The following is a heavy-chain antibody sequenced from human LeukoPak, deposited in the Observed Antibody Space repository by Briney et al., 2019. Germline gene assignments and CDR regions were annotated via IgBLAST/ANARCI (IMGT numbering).Heavy chain of an antibody. CDR2: IYYSGST. CDR1: GGSISSGDYY. CDR3: ATTDCSSTSCHYYYYYYMDV. D-gene: IGHD2-2*01. V-gene: IGHV4-30-4*08. J-gene: IGHJ6*03. Sequence: SETLSLTCTVSGGSISSGDYYWRWIRQPPGKGLEWIGYIYYSGSTYYNPSLKSRVTISEDTSKNQFSLKLSSVTAADTAVYYCATTDCSSTSCHYYYYYYMDVWGKGTTVTVSS.